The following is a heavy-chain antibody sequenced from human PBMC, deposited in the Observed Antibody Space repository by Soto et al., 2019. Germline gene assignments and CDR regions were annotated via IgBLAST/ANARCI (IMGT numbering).Heavy chain of an antibody. D-gene: IGHD3-16*01. Sequence: GGSLRLSCAASGFTFSAYSMNWVRQAPGEGLEWVSAITSSSTYIYYADSVKGRFTISRDNAENSLYLQMNSLRAEDTAVYYCARSPYYEQYYFDYWGQGTLVTVSS. J-gene: IGHJ4*02. V-gene: IGHV3-21*01. CDR3: ARSPYYEQYYFDY. CDR2: ITSSSTYI. CDR1: GFTFSAYS.